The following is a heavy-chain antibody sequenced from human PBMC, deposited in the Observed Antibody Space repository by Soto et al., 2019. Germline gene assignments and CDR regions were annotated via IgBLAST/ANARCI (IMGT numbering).Heavy chain of an antibody. D-gene: IGHD6-19*01. V-gene: IGHV1-8*01. CDR2: MNPNSGNT. Sequence: ASVKVSCKASGYTFASYDINWVLQATGQGLEWMGWMNPNSGNTGYAQKFQGRVTMTRNTSTSTAYMELRSLRSDDTAVYYCARDYGSGWYYFDYWGQGTLVTVSS. J-gene: IGHJ4*02. CDR3: ARDYGSGWYYFDY. CDR1: GYTFASYD.